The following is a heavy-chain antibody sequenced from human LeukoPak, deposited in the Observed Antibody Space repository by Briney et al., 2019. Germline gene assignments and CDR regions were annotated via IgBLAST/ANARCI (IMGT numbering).Heavy chain of an antibody. V-gene: IGHV4-4*07. CDR3: ARDRGDDFWSGYYHHT. CDR1: GGSISSYY. CDR2: IYTSGST. Sequence: LETLSLTCTVSGGSISSYYWSWIRQPAGKGLEWIGRIYTSGSTNYNPSLKSRVTMSVDTSKNQFSLKLSSVTAADTAVYYCARDRGDDFWSGYYHHTWGQGTLVTVSS. D-gene: IGHD3-3*01. J-gene: IGHJ4*02.